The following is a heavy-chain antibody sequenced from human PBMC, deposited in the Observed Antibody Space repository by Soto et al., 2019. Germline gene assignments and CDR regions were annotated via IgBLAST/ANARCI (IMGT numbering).Heavy chain of an antibody. CDR3: AKDRGGGFDY. V-gene: IGHV3-23*01. D-gene: IGHD3-16*01. CDR2: ITDTGGTT. Sequence: PGGSLRLSCTASRFTFSSYSMNWVRQAPGKGLEWVSAITDTGGTTYYADSVKGRFTISRDNSKNTLVLQMNSLRAEDTAVYYCAKDRGGGFDYLGQGALVTVSS. CDR1: RFTFSSYS. J-gene: IGHJ4*02.